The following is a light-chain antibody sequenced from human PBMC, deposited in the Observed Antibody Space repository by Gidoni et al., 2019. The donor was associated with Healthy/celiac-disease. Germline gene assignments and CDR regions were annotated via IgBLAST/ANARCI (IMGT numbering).Light chain of an antibody. Sequence: EIVLPQSPGTLSLSPGERATLSCRASQSVSSSYLAWYQQKPGQAPRLLIYGASSRATGIPDRFSGSGSGTDFTLTISRLEPEDFAVYYCQQYGSSHTFXQXTKLEIK. CDR1: QSVSSSY. J-gene: IGKJ2*01. V-gene: IGKV3-20*01. CDR3: QQYGSSHT. CDR2: GAS.